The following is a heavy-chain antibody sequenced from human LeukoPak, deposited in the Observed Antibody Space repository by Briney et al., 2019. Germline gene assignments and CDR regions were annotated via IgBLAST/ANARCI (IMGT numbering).Heavy chain of an antibody. D-gene: IGHD1-26*01. CDR3: ARASGRYLYYFDH. CDR2: INPESGDT. V-gene: IGHV1-2*02. J-gene: IGHJ4*02. CDR1: GYTFTGYN. Sequence: ASVTVSCKASGYTFTGYNLHWVRQAPGQGLEWMGWINPESGDTNYAQKFQGRVTMTRDTSISTGYMELSNLRSADTAVYYCARASGRYLYYFDHWGQGTLVTVSP.